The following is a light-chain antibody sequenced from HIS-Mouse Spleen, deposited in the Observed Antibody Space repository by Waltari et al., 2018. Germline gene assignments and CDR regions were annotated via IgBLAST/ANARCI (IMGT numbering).Light chain of an antibody. CDR2: EDS. CDR1: DLPKNY. V-gene: IGLV3-10*01. CDR3: YSTDSSGNHRV. J-gene: IGLJ2*01. Sequence: SHELTQPPAVSVSPVQTARITCSRDDLPKNYPYGYQQKSGQAPVLVIYEDSKRPSGIPERFSGSSSGTMATLTISGAQVEDEADYYCYSTDSSGNHRVFGGGTKLTVL.